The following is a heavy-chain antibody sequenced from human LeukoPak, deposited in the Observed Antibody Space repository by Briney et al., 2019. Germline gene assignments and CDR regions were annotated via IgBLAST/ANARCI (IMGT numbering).Heavy chain of an antibody. CDR2: INPNSGGT. CDR1: GYTFTGYY. J-gene: IGHJ4*02. D-gene: IGHD6-19*01. V-gene: IGHV1-2*06. Sequence: ASVKVSCKASGYTFTGYYMHWVRQAPGQGLEWMGRINPNSGGTNYAQKFQGRVTMTRDTSISTAYMELSRLRSDDTAVYYCARASDSSGRYEFDYWGQGTLVTVSS. CDR3: ARASDSSGRYEFDY.